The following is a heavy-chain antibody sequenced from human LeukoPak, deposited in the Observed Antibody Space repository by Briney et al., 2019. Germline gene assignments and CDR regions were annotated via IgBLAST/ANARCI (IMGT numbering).Heavy chain of an antibody. CDR2: ISSSSSYI. CDR3: TIGTMVATFDY. V-gene: IGHV3-21*01. CDR1: GFTFRGSR. J-gene: IGHJ4*02. Sequence: GGSLRLSCAPSGFTFRGSRMKSVRQAPGKGLEWVSSISSSSSYIYYADSVKGRFTISRDKAKNSLYLQMNRLRAEDTATYYCTIGTMVATFDYWGQGTLVTVSS. D-gene: IGHD5-12*01.